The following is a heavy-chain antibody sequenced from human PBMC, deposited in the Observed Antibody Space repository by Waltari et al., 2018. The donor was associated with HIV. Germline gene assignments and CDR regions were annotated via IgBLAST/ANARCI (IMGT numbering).Heavy chain of an antibody. J-gene: IGHJ6*02. CDR1: GYTFTGYY. D-gene: IGHD5-12*01. V-gene: IGHV1-2*04. CDR3: AREVATDYYYGMDV. CDR2: INPNSGGT. Sequence: QVQLVQSGAEVKKPGASVKVSCKASGYTFTGYYMHLVRQAPGQGLEWMGWINPNSGGTNDAQKFQGWVTMTRETAISTAYMELSRLRADDTAVYYCAREVATDYYYGMDVWGQGTTVTVSS.